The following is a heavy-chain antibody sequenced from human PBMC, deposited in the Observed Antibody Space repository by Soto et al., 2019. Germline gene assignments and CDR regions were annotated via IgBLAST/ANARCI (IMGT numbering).Heavy chain of an antibody. D-gene: IGHD6-19*01. CDR3: ARCIGSSSGWYDVLSAGYYGMDV. CDR1: GGTFSSYA. J-gene: IGHJ6*02. CDR2: IIPIFGTA. V-gene: IGHV1-69*13. Sequence: GASVKVSCQASGGTFSSYAISWVRQAPGQGVEWMGGIIPIFGTANYAKKFQGRVTITAVESTSTAYMELSSLRSEDTAVYYCARCIGSSSGWYDVLSAGYYGMDVWGQGTTVTVSS.